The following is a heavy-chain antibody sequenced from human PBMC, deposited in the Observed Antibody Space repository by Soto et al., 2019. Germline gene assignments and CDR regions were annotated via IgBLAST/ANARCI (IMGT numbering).Heavy chain of an antibody. CDR1: GFSFRDYD. Sequence: EVQLVESGGGSVQPGESLRLSCAASGFSFRDYDMHWVRQRKGKGLEWVSALGAARDPYYVGSVKGRFSVSRDNAQNPLFLQMNNLRVDDTAVYFCARAYLGRLPRRADYYYAMDVWGRGTTVTVSS. J-gene: IGHJ6*02. D-gene: IGHD1-26*01. V-gene: IGHV3-13*05. CDR3: ARAYLGRLPRRADYYYAMDV. CDR2: LGAARDP.